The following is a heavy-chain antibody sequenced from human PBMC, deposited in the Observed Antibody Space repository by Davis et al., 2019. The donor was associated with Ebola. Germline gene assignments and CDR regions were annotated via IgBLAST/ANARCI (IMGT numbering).Heavy chain of an antibody. CDR2: INPSGGST. CDR3: ARDGQNYYDSSGYYPYYYYGMDV. V-gene: IGHV1-46*01. D-gene: IGHD3-22*01. CDR1: GYTFTSYY. J-gene: IGHJ6*02. Sequence: ASVQVSCKASGYTFTSYYMLWLRQAPGQGLEWMGIINPSGGSTSYAQKFQGRVTMTRDTSTSTVYMELSSMRSEDTAVYYCARDGQNYYDSSGYYPYYYYGMDVWGQGTTVTVSS.